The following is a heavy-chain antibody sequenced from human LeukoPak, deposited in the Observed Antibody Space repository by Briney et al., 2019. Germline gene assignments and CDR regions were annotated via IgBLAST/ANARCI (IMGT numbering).Heavy chain of an antibody. Sequence: PGGSLRLSCTASGFTLNNDAMSWVRQAPGKGLEWVSAISGGDTYYAGSVKGRFTISRDNSKNTLYLQMNSLRAEDTAVYYCAGGNWFDPWGQGTLVTVSS. J-gene: IGHJ5*02. V-gene: IGHV3-23*01. CDR1: GFTLNNDA. D-gene: IGHD3-16*01. CDR2: ISGGDT. CDR3: AGGNWFDP.